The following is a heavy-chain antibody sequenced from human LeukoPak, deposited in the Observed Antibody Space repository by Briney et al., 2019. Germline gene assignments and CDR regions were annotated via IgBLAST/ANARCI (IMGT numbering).Heavy chain of an antibody. J-gene: IGHJ4*02. CDR2: ISGSGGST. D-gene: IGHD3-22*01. Sequence: GGSLRLSCAASGFTFSSYAMTWVXXAXXXGLEWVSAISGSGGSTYYADSVRGLFTISRDNSKNTLYLQMNSLRAEDTAIYYCAKDHRYYDSSGYYGLDYWGQGTLVTVSS. CDR1: GFTFSSYA. V-gene: IGHV3-23*01. CDR3: AKDHRYYDSSGYYGLDY.